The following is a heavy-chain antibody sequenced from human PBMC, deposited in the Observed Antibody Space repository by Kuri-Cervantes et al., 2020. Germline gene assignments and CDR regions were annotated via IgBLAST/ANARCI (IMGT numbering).Heavy chain of an antibody. CDR1: GYTLTELS. CDR3: AKDFGYFSSQFRD. CDR2: FDPEDGET. Sequence: ASVKVSCKVSGYTLTELSMHWVRQAPGKGLEWMGGFDPEDGETIYAQKFQGRVTMTEDTSTDTAYMELSSLRSEDTALYYCAKDFGYFSSQFRDWGQGTLVTVSS. V-gene: IGHV1-24*01. J-gene: IGHJ4*02. D-gene: IGHD6-6*01.